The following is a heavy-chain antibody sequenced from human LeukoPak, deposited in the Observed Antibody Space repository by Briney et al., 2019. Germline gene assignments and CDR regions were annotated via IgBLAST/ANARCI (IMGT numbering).Heavy chain of an antibody. CDR2: IIPIFGTA. D-gene: IGHD6-13*01. CDR1: GGTFSSYA. Sequence: ASVKVSCKASGGTFSSYAISWVRQAPGQGLEWMGGIIPIFGTANYAQEFQGRVTITADESTSTAYMELSSLRSEDTAVYYCARDWRSSSWYRDYYYYYMDVWGKGTTVTVSS. J-gene: IGHJ6*03. CDR3: ARDWRSSSWYRDYYYYYMDV. V-gene: IGHV1-69*13.